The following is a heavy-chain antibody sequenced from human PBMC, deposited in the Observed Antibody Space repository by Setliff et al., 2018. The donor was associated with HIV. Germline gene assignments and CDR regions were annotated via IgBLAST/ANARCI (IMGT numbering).Heavy chain of an antibody. CDR3: VRQHGDYAFDP. CDR1: GGSFPAYY. CDR2: INYSGDT. J-gene: IGHJ5*02. D-gene: IGHD4-17*01. Sequence: SETLSLTCAVYGGSFPAYYWNWVRQPPGKGLEWIGEINYSGDTTYNPSLKSRFNMFIDTSKKQFSLKVASVTAADTAVYYCVRQHGDYAFDPWGQGTLVTVSS. V-gene: IGHV4-34*01.